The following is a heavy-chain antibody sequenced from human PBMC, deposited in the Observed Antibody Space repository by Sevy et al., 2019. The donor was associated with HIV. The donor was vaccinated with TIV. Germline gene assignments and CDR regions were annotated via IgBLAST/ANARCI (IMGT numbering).Heavy chain of an antibody. CDR1: GYTLTELS. Sequence: ASVKVSCKVSGYTLTELSMHWVRQAPGKGLEWMGGFDPEDGETIYAQKFQGRVTMTEDTSTDTAYMELSSLRSEDTAVYYCATGPSYYDSSGYYYWGQRTLVTVSS. CDR3: ATGPSYYDSSGYYY. J-gene: IGHJ4*02. D-gene: IGHD3-22*01. V-gene: IGHV1-24*01. CDR2: FDPEDGET.